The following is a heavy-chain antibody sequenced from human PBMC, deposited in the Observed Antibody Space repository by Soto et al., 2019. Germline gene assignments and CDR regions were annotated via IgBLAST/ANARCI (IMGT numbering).Heavy chain of an antibody. CDR2: ISAYNGNT. Sequence: ASVKVSCKASGYTFTSYGISWVRQAPGQGLEWMGWISAYNGNTNYAQKLQGRVTMTTDTSTSTAYMELRSLRSDDTAVYYCARDVLTYYYGSGSYYNFDYWGQGTLVTVSS. CDR3: ARDVLTYYYGSGSYYNFDY. D-gene: IGHD3-10*01. V-gene: IGHV1-18*01. J-gene: IGHJ4*02. CDR1: GYTFTSYG.